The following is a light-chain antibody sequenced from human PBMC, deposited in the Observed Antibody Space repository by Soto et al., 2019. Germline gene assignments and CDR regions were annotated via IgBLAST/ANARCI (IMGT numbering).Light chain of an antibody. J-gene: IGKJ5*01. CDR3: QQYNNWPIT. CDR1: QTVGSN. V-gene: IGKV3D-15*01. Sequence: EIVLTQSPDTMSMSPGERTTLSCRASQTVGSNLAWYQQKPGQAPRLLIYGASTRASDTPARFSGSGSVTEFALTISSLQSEDFAVYYCQQYNNWPITFGQGTRLEIK. CDR2: GAS.